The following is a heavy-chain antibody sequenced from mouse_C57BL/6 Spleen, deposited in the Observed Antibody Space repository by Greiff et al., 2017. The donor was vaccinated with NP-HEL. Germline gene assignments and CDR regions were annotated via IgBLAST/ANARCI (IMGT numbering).Heavy chain of an antibody. J-gene: IGHJ3*01. D-gene: IGHD2-4*01. CDR1: GFTFSSYA. V-gene: IGHV5-9-1*02. CDR3: TRDEGDYPWFAY. CDR2: ISSGGDYI. Sequence: EVHLVESGEGLVKPGGSLKLSCAASGFTFSSYAMSWVRQTPEKRLEWVAYISSGGDYIYYADTVKGRFTISRDNARNTLYLQMSSLKSEDTAMYYCTRDEGDYPWFAYWGQGTLVTVSA.